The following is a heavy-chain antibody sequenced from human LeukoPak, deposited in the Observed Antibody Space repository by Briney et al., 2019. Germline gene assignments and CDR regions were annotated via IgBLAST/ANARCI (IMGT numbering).Heavy chain of an antibody. J-gene: IGHJ4*02. V-gene: IGHV1-69*05. D-gene: IGHD6-19*01. CDR3: ARVGSGWYLDDYFDY. CDR1: GGTFSSYA. Sequence: SVKVSCKASGGTFSSYAISWVRQAPGQGLEWMGGIIPIFGTANYAQKFQGRVTITTDESTSTAYMELSSLRSEDTAVCYCARVGSGWYLDDYFDYWGQGTLVTVSS. CDR2: IIPIFGTA.